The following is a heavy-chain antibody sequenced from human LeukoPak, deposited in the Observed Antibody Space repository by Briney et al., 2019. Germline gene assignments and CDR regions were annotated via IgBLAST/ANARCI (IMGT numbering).Heavy chain of an antibody. V-gene: IGHV3-48*01. D-gene: IGHD4-11*01. CDR2: ISSSSSTI. CDR3: ARILPRQYRPPYYYYMDV. CDR1: GFTFSSYS. Sequence: GGSLRLSCAASGFTFSSYSMNWVRQAAGKGLEWVSYISSSSSTIYYADSVKGRFTISRDNAKNSLYLQMNSLRAEDTAVYYCARILPRQYRPPYYYYMDVWGKGTTVTVSS. J-gene: IGHJ6*03.